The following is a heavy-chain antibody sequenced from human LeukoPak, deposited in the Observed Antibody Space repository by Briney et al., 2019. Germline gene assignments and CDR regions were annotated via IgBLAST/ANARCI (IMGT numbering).Heavy chain of an antibody. CDR2: FDPEDGET. V-gene: IGHV1-24*01. J-gene: IGHJ6*03. CDR1: GYTLTELS. D-gene: IGHD6-13*01. CDR3: ARAYSSSWYYNYYYYYYMDV. Sequence: ASVKVSCKVSGYTLTELSMHWVRQAPGKGLEWTGGFDPEDGETIYAQKFQGRVTMTEDTSTDTAYMELSSLRSEDTAVYYCARAYSSSWYYNYYYYYYMDVWGKGTTVTVSS.